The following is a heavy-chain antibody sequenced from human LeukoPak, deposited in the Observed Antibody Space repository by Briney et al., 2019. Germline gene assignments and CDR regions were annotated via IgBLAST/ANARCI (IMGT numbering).Heavy chain of an antibody. CDR2: IRDDGNNK. D-gene: IGHD3-10*01. J-gene: IGHJ5*02. Sequence: GGSLRLSCAASGFSFSNHGMHWVRQAPGKRLEWVAVIRDDGNNKRYANSVNGRFTISRDNSENTLYLQMNGLTAEDTAMYYCARDSYQDYYGRFDPWGQGTLVIVSS. V-gene: IGHV3-33*01. CDR1: GFSFSNHG. CDR3: ARDSYQDYYGRFDP.